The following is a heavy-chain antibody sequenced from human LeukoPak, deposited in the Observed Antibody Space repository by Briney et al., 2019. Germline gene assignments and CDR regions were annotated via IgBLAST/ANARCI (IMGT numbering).Heavy chain of an antibody. CDR3: ASLYLWLGELTNAFDI. CDR1: GGSFSGYY. Sequence: SETLSLTCAVYGGSFSGYYWSWIRQPPGKGLEWIGEINHSGSTNCKPSLKSLGTISVDTRENQFYLKLSSVTAADTAVYYCASLYLWLGELTNAFDIWGQGTMVTVSS. CDR2: INHSGST. J-gene: IGHJ3*02. D-gene: IGHD3-10*01. V-gene: IGHV4-34*01.